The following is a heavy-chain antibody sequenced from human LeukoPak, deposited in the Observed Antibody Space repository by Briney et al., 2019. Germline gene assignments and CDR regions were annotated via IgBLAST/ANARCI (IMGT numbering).Heavy chain of an antibody. CDR2: IRYDGSNK. D-gene: IGHD2-2*01. CDR1: GFTFSSYG. CDR3: AKSHGDIVVVPAAIYEAGDY. J-gene: IGHJ4*02. V-gene: IGHV3-30*02. Sequence: GGSLRLSCAASGFTFSSYGMHWVRQAPGKGLEWVAFIRYDGSNKYYAASVKGRFTISRDNSKNTLYLQMNSLRAEDTAVYYCAKSHGDIVVVPAAIYEAGDYWGQGTLVTVSS.